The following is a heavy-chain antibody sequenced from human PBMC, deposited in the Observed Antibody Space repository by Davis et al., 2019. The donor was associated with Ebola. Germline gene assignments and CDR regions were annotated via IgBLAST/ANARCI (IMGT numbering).Heavy chain of an antibody. CDR1: GFTFSSYW. J-gene: IGHJ6*02. Sequence: GGSLRLSCAASGFTFSSYWMSWVRQAPGKGLEWVANIKQDGSEKYYVDSVKGRFTISRDNAKNSLYLQMNSLRAEDTAVYYRASLYCSGGSCHGGMDVWGQGTTVTVSS. CDR2: IKQDGSEK. V-gene: IGHV3-7*03. D-gene: IGHD2-15*01. CDR3: ASLYCSGGSCHGGMDV.